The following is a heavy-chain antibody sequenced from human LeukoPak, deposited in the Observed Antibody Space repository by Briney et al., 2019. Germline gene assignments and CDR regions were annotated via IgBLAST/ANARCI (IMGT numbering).Heavy chain of an antibody. CDR2: ISYDGSNK. Sequence: PGGSLRLSCAASGFTFSSYAMHWVRQAPGKGLEWVAVISYDGSNKYYADSVKGRFTISRDNSKNTLYLQMNSLRAEDTAVYYCARDPSLAAAALYYYYGMDVWGQGTTVTVSS. CDR3: ARDPSLAAAALYYYYGMDV. D-gene: IGHD6-13*01. J-gene: IGHJ6*02. V-gene: IGHV3-30-3*01. CDR1: GFTFSSYA.